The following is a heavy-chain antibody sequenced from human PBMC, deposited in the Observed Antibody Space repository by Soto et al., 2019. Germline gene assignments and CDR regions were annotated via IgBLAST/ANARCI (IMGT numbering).Heavy chain of an antibody. CDR1: GGSFSGYY. J-gene: IGHJ5*02. CDR2: INHSGST. D-gene: IGHD3-3*01. V-gene: IGHV4-34*01. CDR3: ARDLRFLDP. Sequence: PSETLSLTCAVYGGSFSGYYWSWIRRPPGKGLEWIGEINHSGSTYYNPSLKSRVTISVDTSKNQFSLKLSSVTAADTAVYYCARDLRFLDPWGQGTLVTVS.